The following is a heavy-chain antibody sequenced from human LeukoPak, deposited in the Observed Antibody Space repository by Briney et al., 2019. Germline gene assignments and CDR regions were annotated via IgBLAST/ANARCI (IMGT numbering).Heavy chain of an antibody. V-gene: IGHV1-18*01. CDR2: INTYNGNT. D-gene: IGHD3-10*01. Sequence: ASVKVSCKASGYTFTSYGISWVRQAPGQGLEWMGWINTYNGNTNYAQKLQGRVTMTTDTSTSTAYMELRSLRSDDTAVYYCARDEYGSGSYYNAPSFDYWGQGTLVTVSS. CDR3: ARDEYGSGSYYNAPSFDY. J-gene: IGHJ4*02. CDR1: GYTFTSYG.